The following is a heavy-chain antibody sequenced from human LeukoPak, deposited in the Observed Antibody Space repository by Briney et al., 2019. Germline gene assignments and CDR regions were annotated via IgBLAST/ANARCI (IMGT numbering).Heavy chain of an antibody. CDR1: GFTFSSYA. J-gene: IGHJ4*02. CDR3: ARDRTVVPAILGY. Sequence: GGSLRLSCAASGFTFSSYAMHWVRQAPGKGLEWVAVISYDGSNKYYADSVKGRFTISRDNSKHTLYLQMNSLRAEDTAVYYCARDRTVVPAILGYWGQGTLVTVSS. V-gene: IGHV3-30*04. CDR2: ISYDGSNK. D-gene: IGHD2-21*02.